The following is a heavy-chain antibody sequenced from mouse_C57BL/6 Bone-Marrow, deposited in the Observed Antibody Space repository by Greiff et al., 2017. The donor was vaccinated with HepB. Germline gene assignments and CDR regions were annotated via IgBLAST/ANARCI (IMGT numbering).Heavy chain of an antibody. V-gene: IGHV1-76*01. CDR1: GYTFTDYY. J-gene: IGHJ4*01. CDR3: AREVPFYAMDY. CDR2: IYPGSGNT. Sequence: VQLQQSGAELVRPGASVKLSCKASGYTFTDYYINWVKQRPGQGLEWIARIYPGSGNTYYNEKFKGKATLTAEKSSSTAYMQLSSLTSEDSAVYFCAREVPFYAMDYWGQGTSVTVSS.